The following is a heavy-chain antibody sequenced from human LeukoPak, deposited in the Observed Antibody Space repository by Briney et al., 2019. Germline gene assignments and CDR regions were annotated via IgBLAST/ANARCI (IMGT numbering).Heavy chain of an antibody. V-gene: IGHV1-2*02. Sequence: GASVKVSCKASGYTFTGYYMHWVRQAPGQGLEWMGWINPNSGGTHYAQKFQGRVTMTRDTSISTAYMELTRLRSDDTAVYYCASQVTKSAFDIWGQGTLVTVSS. CDR1: GYTFTGYY. J-gene: IGHJ3*02. CDR2: INPNSGGT. D-gene: IGHD4-17*01. CDR3: ASQVTKSAFDI.